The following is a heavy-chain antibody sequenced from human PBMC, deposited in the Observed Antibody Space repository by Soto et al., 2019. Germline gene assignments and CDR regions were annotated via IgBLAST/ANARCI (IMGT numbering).Heavy chain of an antibody. V-gene: IGHV4-31*03. CDR2: IYYSGST. D-gene: IGHD2-2*01. CDR1: GGSISSGGYY. CDR3: ARVLYQLPIYWYFDL. J-gene: IGHJ2*01. Sequence: QVQLQESGPGLVKPSQTLSLTCTVSGGSISSGGYYWSWIRQHPGKGLEWIGYIYYSGSTYYNPSLKSRVTISVATSKNQFSLKLSSVTAADTAVYYCARVLYQLPIYWYFDLWGRGTLVTVSS.